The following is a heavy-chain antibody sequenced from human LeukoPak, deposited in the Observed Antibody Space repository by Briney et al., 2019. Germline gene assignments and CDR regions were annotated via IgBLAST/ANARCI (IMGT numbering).Heavy chain of an antibody. D-gene: IGHD6-6*01. V-gene: IGHV4-34*01. CDR3: ARERKYSSSSHYYYYYGMDV. Sequence: SETLSLTCAVYGGSFSGYYWSWIRQPPGKGLEWIGEINHSGSTNYNPSLKSRVTISVDTSKNQFSLKLSSVTAADTAVYYCARERKYSSSSHYYYYYGMDVWGQGTTVTVS. J-gene: IGHJ6*02. CDR2: INHSGST. CDR1: GGSFSGYY.